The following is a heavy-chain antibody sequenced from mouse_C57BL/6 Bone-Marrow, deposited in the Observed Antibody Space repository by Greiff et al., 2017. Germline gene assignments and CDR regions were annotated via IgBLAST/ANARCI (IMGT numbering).Heavy chain of an antibody. V-gene: IGHV1-69*01. CDR1: GYTFTSYW. CDR3: ATSITTVVDY. Sequence: QVQLQQPGAELVMPGASVKLSCKASGYTFTSYWMHWVKQRPGQGLEWIGEIDPSDSFTNYNQKFKGKSTLTVDKSSSTAYMQLSSLTSEDSAVYYCATSITTVVDYWGQGTTLTVSS. D-gene: IGHD1-1*01. CDR2: IDPSDSFT. J-gene: IGHJ2*01.